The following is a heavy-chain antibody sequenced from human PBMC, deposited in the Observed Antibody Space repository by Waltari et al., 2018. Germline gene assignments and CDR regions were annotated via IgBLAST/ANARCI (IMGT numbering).Heavy chain of an antibody. V-gene: IGHV4-61*02. CDR3: ARARELTLGSDAFDI. CDR1: GGSISSGSSH. J-gene: IGHJ3*02. Sequence: QVQLQESGPGLVKPSQTLSLTCTVSGGSISSGSSHWSWIRQPAGKGLEWIGRIYTSGSTNYNPSLKSRVTISVDTSKNQFSLKLSSVTAADTAVYYCARARELTLGSDAFDIWGQGTMVTVSS. CDR2: IYTSGST. D-gene: IGHD1-26*01.